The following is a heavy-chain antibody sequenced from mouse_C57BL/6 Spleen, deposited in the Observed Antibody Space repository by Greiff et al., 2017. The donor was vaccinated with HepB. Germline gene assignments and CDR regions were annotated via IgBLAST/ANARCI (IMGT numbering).Heavy chain of an antibody. J-gene: IGHJ4*01. Sequence: QVQLQQSGAELVRPGTSVKVSCKASGYAFPNYLIEWVKQRPGQGLEWIGVINPGSGGTNYNEKFKGKATLTADKSSSTAYMQLSSLTSEDSAVYFCARSPYYGSSYGAMDYWGQGTSVTVSS. CDR2: INPGSGGT. V-gene: IGHV1-54*01. CDR1: GYAFPNYL. CDR3: ARSPYYGSSYGAMDY. D-gene: IGHD1-1*01.